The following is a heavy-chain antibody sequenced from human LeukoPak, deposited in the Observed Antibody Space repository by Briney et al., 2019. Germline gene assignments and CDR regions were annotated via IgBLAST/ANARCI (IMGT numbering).Heavy chain of an antibody. CDR3: ARYCSGGSCYSGQFDN. D-gene: IGHD2-15*01. V-gene: IGHV4-59*08. J-gene: IGHJ4*02. CDR1: GGSISSCY. Sequence: SETLSLTCTVSGGSISSCYWSWIRQPPGKGLEWVGFIYYSGSTYYNPSLKRRVTRSPDTSTKQFSLKLSSVTAADTAVYYCARYCSGGSCYSGQFDNWGQGTLVTVSS. CDR2: IYYSGST.